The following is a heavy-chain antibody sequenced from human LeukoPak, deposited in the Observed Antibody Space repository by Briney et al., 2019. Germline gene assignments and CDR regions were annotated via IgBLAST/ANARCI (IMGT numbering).Heavy chain of an antibody. CDR1: GYTFTSYG. V-gene: IGHV1-18*01. D-gene: IGHD6-19*01. J-gene: IGHJ6*02. Sequence: ASVKVSYKASGYTFTSYGISWVRQAPGQGLEWMGWISAYNGNTNYAQKLQGRVTMTTDTSTSTAYMELRSLRSDDTAVYYCARDWSGSGWTYYYYGMDVWGQGTTVTVSS. CDR3: ARDWSGSGWTYYYYGMDV. CDR2: ISAYNGNT.